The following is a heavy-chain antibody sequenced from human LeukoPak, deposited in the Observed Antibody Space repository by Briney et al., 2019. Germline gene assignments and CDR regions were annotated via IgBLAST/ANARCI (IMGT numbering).Heavy chain of an antibody. CDR3: AREPMVRGVDWLRGFDP. D-gene: IGHD3-10*01. CDR2: ISYSGTT. CDR1: GASISSTSYY. V-gene: IGHV4-39*07. J-gene: IGHJ5*02. Sequence: SETLSLTCSVSGASISSTSYYWGWIRRPPGKGLEWIGSISYSGTTYYNPSLKSRVTISVDTSKNQFSLKLSSVTAADTAVYYCAREPMVRGVDWLRGFDPWGQGTLVTVSS.